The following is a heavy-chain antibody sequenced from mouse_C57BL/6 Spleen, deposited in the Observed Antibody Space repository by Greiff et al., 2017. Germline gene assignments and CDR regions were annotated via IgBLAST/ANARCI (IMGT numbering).Heavy chain of an antibody. CDR2: INPNNGGT. CDR3: ARRRLLPYDAMDY. V-gene: IGHV1-26*01. J-gene: IGHJ4*01. Sequence: VQLQQSGPELVKPGASVKISCKASGYTFTDYYMNWVKQSHGKSLEWIGDINPNNGGTSYNQKFKGKATLTVDKSSSTAYMELRSLTSEDSAVYYCARRRLLPYDAMDYWSQGTSVTVSS. D-gene: IGHD2-3*01. CDR1: GYTFTDYY.